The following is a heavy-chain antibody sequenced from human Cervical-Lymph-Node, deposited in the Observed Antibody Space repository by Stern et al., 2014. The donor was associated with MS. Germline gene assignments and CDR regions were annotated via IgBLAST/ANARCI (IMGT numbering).Heavy chain of an antibody. CDR1: GYTFTGYF. CDR2: IRPNNGAT. V-gene: IGHV1-2*02. CDR3: ASDRETTLPDDAFDI. Sequence: VQLLESGPEVKKPGASVKVSCKASGYTFTGYFIHWVRQAPGQGLEWMGWIRPNNGATTYAQNFTSRITMTRDTSSSTVFMELTRLISDDSAVYFCASDRETTLPDDAFDIWGQGTRVTVSS. J-gene: IGHJ3*02. D-gene: IGHD1-1*01.